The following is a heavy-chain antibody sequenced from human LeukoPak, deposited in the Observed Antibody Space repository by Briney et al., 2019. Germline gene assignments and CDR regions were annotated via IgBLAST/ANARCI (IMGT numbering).Heavy chain of an antibody. J-gene: IGHJ3*02. V-gene: IGHV3-48*01. CDR2: ISSSSSTI. CDR3: ARDGPYCGGDCYSFDI. CDR1: GFTFSSYS. D-gene: IGHD2-21*01. Sequence: GGSLRLSCAASGFTFSSYSMNWVRQAPGKGLEWVSYISSSSSTIYYADSVKGRFTISRGNAKNSLYLQMDSLRAEDTAVYYCARDGPYCGGDCYSFDIWGQGTMVTVSS.